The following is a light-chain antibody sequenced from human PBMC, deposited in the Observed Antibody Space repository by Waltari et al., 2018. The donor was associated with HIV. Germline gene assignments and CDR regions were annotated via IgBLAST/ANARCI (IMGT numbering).Light chain of an antibody. CDR1: NSNLGSNT. V-gene: IGLV1-44*01. Sequence: QSVLTQPPSASGTPGQRVTISCSGSNSNLGSNTVNWYQQLPGTAPNLLIYGNSHRPSGVPDRFSGSKSGTSASLAISGLQSDDEAHYYCAAWDDSLSVYVFATGTKVTVL. CDR3: AAWDDSLSVYV. J-gene: IGLJ1*01. CDR2: GNS.